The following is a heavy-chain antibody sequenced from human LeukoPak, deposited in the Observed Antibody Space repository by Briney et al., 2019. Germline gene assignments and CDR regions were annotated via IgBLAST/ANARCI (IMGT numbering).Heavy chain of an antibody. V-gene: IGHV1-18*01. Sequence: GASVKVSCKASGYTFTSYGISWVRQAPGQGLEWMGWISAYNGNTNYAQKLRGRVTMTTDTSTSTAYMELRSLRSDDTAVYYCARMYYYDSSGYCPNWFDPWGQGTLVTVSS. J-gene: IGHJ5*02. CDR3: ARMYYYDSSGYCPNWFDP. CDR2: ISAYNGNT. CDR1: GYTFTSYG. D-gene: IGHD3-22*01.